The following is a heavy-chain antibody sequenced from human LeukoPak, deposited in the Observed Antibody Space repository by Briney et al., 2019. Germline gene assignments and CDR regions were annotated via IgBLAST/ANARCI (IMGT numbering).Heavy chain of an antibody. Sequence: GGSLRLSCAASGFTFDDYTMHWVRQAPGKGLEWVSSISSSSSYIYYADSVKGRFTISRDNAKNSLYLQMNSLRAEDTAVYYCARAVPDYDFWSGYYTGNWFDPWGQGTLVTVSS. CDR1: GFTFDDYT. D-gene: IGHD3-3*01. J-gene: IGHJ5*02. CDR3: ARAVPDYDFWSGYYTGNWFDP. V-gene: IGHV3-21*01. CDR2: ISSSSSYI.